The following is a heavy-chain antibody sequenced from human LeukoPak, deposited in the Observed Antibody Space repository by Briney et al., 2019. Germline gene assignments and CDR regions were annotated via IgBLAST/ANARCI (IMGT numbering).Heavy chain of an antibody. CDR3: ARDHDPYYYDSSGYAFDI. J-gene: IGHJ3*02. CDR2: IYTSGST. D-gene: IGHD3-22*01. V-gene: IGHV4-61*02. Sequence: SQTLSLTCTVSGGSISSGSYYWSWVRQPAGTGLEWLGRIYTSGSTNYNPSLKSRVTISVDTSKNQFSLKLSSVTAADTAVYYCARDHDPYYYDSSGYAFDIWGQGTMVTVSS. CDR1: GGSISSGSYY.